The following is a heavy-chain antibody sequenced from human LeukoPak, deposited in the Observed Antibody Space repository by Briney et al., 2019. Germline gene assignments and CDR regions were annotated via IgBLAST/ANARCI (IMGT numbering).Heavy chain of an antibody. Sequence: GESLKISCKGSGYSFTSYWIGWVRQMPGKGVEWMGIIYPGDSDTRYSPSFQGQVTISADKSISTAYLQWSSLKASDTAMYYCARHHYYGSGAHPYYGMDVWGQGTTVTVSS. D-gene: IGHD3-10*01. CDR1: GYSFTSYW. CDR3: ARHHYYGSGAHPYYGMDV. J-gene: IGHJ6*02. CDR2: IYPGDSDT. V-gene: IGHV5-51*01.